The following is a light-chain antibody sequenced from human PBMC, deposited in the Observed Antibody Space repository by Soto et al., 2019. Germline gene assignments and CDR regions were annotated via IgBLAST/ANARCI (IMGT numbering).Light chain of an antibody. Sequence: EIVMTQSPATLSVSPGERATLSCRASQSVSSNLAWYQQKPGQAPRLLIYGASTRATGIPARFSGSGSGREFTLNISILQSEDFAVYYCQQFNNWPRVTFGGGTKVDIK. CDR3: QQFNNWPRVT. CDR1: QSVSSN. V-gene: IGKV3-15*01. CDR2: GAS. J-gene: IGKJ4*01.